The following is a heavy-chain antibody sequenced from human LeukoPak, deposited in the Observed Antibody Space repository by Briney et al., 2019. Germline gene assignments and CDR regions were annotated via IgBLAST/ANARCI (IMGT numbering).Heavy chain of an antibody. CDR1: GFTFSSYA. CDR2: ISGRGGTT. V-gene: IGHV3-23*01. J-gene: IGHJ4*02. Sequence: GGSLRLSCAASGFTFSSYAMSWVRQAPGKGLAWVSAISGRGGTTYYADSVKGRFTISRDNSKNTLYLQMNSLRAEDTAIYYCAKDSSTTVTTKGGPRRSFDYWGLGTLVTVSS. D-gene: IGHD4-17*01. CDR3: AKDSSTTVTTKGGPRRSFDY.